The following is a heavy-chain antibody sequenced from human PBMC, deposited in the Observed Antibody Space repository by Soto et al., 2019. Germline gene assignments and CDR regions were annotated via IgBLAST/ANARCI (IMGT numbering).Heavy chain of an antibody. D-gene: IGHD1-7*01. CDR3: AGYNWNYYFDP. CDR1: GFDFSGSE. J-gene: IGHJ5*02. V-gene: IGHV3-48*03. CDR2: ITGSGGAM. Sequence: GGSLRLSCTASGFDFSGSEMNWFRQAPGKGLEWVAYITGSGGAMFHADSLKGRFSISRDNAKNSLFLEMNNLTADDAAVYYCAGYNWNYYFDPWGQGTLVTVSS.